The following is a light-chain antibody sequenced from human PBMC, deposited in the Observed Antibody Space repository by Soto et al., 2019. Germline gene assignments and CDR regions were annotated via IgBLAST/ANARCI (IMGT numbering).Light chain of an antibody. Sequence: DIQMPQSPSSLSASVGDRVTITCRASQTISSYLKWYQQKPGKAPKLLIYAASSLQSGVPSRFSGSGSGTDFTLTISSLQPEDFETYYCQQSHSIPYTFGQGTKLEIK. V-gene: IGKV1-39*01. CDR3: QQSHSIPYT. CDR2: AAS. CDR1: QTISSY. J-gene: IGKJ2*01.